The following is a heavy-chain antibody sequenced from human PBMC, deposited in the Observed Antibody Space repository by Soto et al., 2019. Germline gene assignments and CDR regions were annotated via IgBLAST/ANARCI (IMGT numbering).Heavy chain of an antibody. V-gene: IGHV1-2*04. CDR2: INPNSGGT. CDR3: AREIAVAGTVFYYYGMDV. CDR1: GYTFTGYY. J-gene: IGHJ6*02. Sequence: GASVKVSCKASGYTFTGYYMHWVRQAPGQGLEWMGWINPNSGGTNYAQKFRGWVTMTRDTSISTAYMELSRLRSDDTAVYYCAREIAVAGTVFYYYGMDVWGQGTTVTVSS. D-gene: IGHD6-19*01.